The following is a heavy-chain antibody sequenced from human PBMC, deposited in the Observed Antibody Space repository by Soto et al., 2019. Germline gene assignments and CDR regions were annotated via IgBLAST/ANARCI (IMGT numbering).Heavy chain of an antibody. D-gene: IGHD1-26*01. CDR1: GFTFSSYG. J-gene: IGHJ3*02. Sequence: QVQLVESGGGVVQPGRSLRLSCAASGFTFSSYGMHWFRQAPGKGLEWVAVIWYDGSNKYYADSVKGRFTISRDNSKNTLYLQMNSLRAEDTAVYYCARDSEEFDIWGQGTMVTVSS. CDR3: ARDSEEFDI. CDR2: IWYDGSNK. V-gene: IGHV3-33*01.